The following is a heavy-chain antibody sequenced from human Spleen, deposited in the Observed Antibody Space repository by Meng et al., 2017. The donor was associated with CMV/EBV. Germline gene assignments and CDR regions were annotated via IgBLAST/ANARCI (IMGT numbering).Heavy chain of an antibody. D-gene: IGHD3-10*01. CDR2: IRPDGSEK. CDR3: ARDTPGD. J-gene: IGHJ4*02. CDR1: GSTFSGFW. V-gene: IGHV3-7*01. Sequence: GGSLRLSCAASGSTFSGFWVSWARQAPGKGLGWVANIRPDGSEKYYVDSVKGRFTISRENAKNSLYLQMNNLRAEDTAIYYCARDTPGDWGQGTLVTVSS.